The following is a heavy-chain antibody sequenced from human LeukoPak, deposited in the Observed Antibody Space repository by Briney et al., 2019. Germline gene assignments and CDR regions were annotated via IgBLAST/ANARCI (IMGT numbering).Heavy chain of an antibody. CDR1: GFTFDDYG. CDR3: ARALRAGYSSGWYEDFWDY. V-gene: IGHV3-20*04. CDR2: INWNGGST. D-gene: IGHD6-19*01. Sequence: GGSLRLSCAASGFTFDDYGMSWVRQAPGKGLEWVSGINWNGGSTGYADSVKGRFTISRDNAKNSLYLQMNSLRAEDTALYYCARALRAGYSSGWYEDFWDYWGQGTLVTVSS. J-gene: IGHJ4*02.